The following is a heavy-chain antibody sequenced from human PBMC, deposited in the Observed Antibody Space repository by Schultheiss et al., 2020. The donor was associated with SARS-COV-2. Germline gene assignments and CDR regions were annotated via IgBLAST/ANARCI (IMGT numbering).Heavy chain of an antibody. CDR1: GYTFTGYY. D-gene: IGHD2-2*01. Sequence: ASVKVSCKASGYTFTGYYMHWVRQAPGQGLEWMGWINPNSGGTNYAQKFQRWVTMTRDTSISTGYMELSSLRSEDTAVYYCASGYCSSTSCYSTLDYWGQGTLVTVSS. J-gene: IGHJ4*02. CDR2: INPNSGGT. V-gene: IGHV1-2*04. CDR3: ASGYCSSTSCYSTLDY.